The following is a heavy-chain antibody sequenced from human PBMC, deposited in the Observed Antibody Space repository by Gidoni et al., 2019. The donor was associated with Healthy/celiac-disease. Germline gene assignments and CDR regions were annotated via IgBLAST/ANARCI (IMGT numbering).Heavy chain of an antibody. Sequence: EVQLVESGGGLVKPGGSLRLSCAASGSTFSSYSMNWVRQAPGKGLEWVSSISSSSSYIYYADSVKGRFTISRDNAKNSLYLQMNSLRAEDTAVYYCAKGCGGDCYAVDYWGQGTLVTVSS. D-gene: IGHD2-21*02. V-gene: IGHV3-21*01. CDR3: AKGCGGDCYAVDY. J-gene: IGHJ4*02. CDR2: ISSSSSYI. CDR1: GSTFSSYS.